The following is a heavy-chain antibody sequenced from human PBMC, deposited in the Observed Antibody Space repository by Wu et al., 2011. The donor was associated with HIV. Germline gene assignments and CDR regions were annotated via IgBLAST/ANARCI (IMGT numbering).Heavy chain of an antibody. V-gene: IGHV1-46*01. D-gene: IGHD2-8*01. Sequence: QVQLVQSGAEVKKPGASVKVSCKASGYTFTTYYMHWVRQAPGHGLEWVGLINPYADSAKYAQKFQGRVTMTRDTSTRTVYMELNSLRSDDTAVYYCARGDSLPLTKRYYFHYWGQGTLVTVSS. CDR3: ARGDSLPLTKRYYFHY. CDR2: INPYADSA. J-gene: IGHJ4*02. CDR1: GYTFTTYY.